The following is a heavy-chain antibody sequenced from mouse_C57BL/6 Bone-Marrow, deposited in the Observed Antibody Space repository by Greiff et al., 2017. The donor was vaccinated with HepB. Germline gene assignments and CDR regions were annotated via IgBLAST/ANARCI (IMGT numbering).Heavy chain of an antibody. CDR1: GYTFTDYE. D-gene: IGHD1-1*02. CDR2: IDPETGGT. J-gene: IGHJ2*01. V-gene: IGHV1-15*01. CDR3: PHYSYYFDY. Sequence: VQGVESGAELVRPGASVTLSCKASGYTFTDYEMHWVKQTPVHGLEWIGAIDPETGGTAYNQKFKGKAILTADKSSSTAYMELRSLTSEDSAVYYCPHYSYYFDYWGQGTTLTVSS.